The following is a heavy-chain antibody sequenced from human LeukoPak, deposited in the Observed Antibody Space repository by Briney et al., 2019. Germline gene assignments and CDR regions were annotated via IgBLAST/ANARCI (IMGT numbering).Heavy chain of an antibody. J-gene: IGHJ4*02. CDR2: ISWNSGSI. V-gene: IGHV3-9*01. CDR1: GFTFDDYA. Sequence: GRSLRLSCAASGFTFDDYAMHWVRQAPGKGLEWVSGISWNSGSIGYADSVKGRFTISRDNAKNSLYLQMNSLRAEDTAVYYCTLTPEAYWGQGALVTVSS. CDR3: TLTPEAY. D-gene: IGHD1-14*01.